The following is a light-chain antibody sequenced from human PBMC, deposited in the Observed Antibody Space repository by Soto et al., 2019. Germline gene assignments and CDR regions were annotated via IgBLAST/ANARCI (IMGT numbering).Light chain of an antibody. CDR3: SSHAGIINVV. CDR1: SSDVGGYNY. V-gene: IGLV2-14*01. J-gene: IGLJ3*02. Sequence: QSALTQPASVSGSPGQSITISCTGTSSDVGGYNYVSWYQQHPGIAPKLMIYEVSNRPSGVSNRFSGSKSGNTASLTVSGLLAEDEADYYCSSHAGIINVVFGGGTKLTVL. CDR2: EVS.